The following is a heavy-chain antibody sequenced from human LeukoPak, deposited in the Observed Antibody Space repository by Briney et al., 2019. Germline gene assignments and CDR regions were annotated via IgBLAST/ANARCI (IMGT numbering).Heavy chain of an antibody. V-gene: IGHV1-2*02. J-gene: IGHJ4*02. CDR1: GYTFTGYY. CDR3: ARLSGDHAY. CDR2: INPKSGGT. Sequence: ASVKVSCKASGYTFTGYYIHWVRQAPGQGLEWMAMINPKSGGTNYAQKFQGRVTTTSDTSLSTAYMEFNSLTFDDAAIYYCARLSGDHAYWGQGTLVTVSS. D-gene: IGHD7-27*01.